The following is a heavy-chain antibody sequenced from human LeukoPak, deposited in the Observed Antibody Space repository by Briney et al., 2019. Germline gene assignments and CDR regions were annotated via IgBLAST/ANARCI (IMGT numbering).Heavy chain of an antibody. J-gene: IGHJ4*02. CDR3: ATEYCASSSCRFDS. Sequence: SETLSLTCTVSGDSFSYFYWSWIRQPPGKGLEWIGYIYNSGSTNYNPSLKSRVTISLDTSKKQFSLKLTSVTAADTAIYYCATEYCASSSCRFDSWGQGTLVTVSS. D-gene: IGHD2-2*01. CDR1: GDSFSYFY. V-gene: IGHV4-59*01. CDR2: IYNSGST.